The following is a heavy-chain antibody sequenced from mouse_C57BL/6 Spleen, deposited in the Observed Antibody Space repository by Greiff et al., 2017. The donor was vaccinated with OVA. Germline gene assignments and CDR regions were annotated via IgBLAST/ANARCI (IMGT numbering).Heavy chain of an antibody. CDR1: GFTFSDYG. Sequence: EVMLVESGGGLVKPGGSLKLSCAASGFTFSDYGMHWVRQAPEKGLEWVAYISSGRSTIYYADTVKGRFTISRDNAKNTLFLQMTSLRSEDTAMYYCASGPPLLSFDYWGQGTTLTVSS. CDR2: ISSGRSTI. D-gene: IGHD2-1*01. V-gene: IGHV5-17*01. J-gene: IGHJ2*01. CDR3: ASGPPLLSFDY.